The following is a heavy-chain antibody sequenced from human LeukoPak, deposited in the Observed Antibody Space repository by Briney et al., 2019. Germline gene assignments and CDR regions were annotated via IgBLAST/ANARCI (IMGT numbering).Heavy chain of an antibody. D-gene: IGHD3-16*01. Sequence: PGGSLRLSCAASGFTFSSYGMHWVRQAPGKGLEWVAFIRYDGSNKYYADSVKGRFTISRDNSKNTRYLQMNSLRAEDTAVYYCAKGRITAGHETFGYWGQGTLVTVSS. J-gene: IGHJ4*02. CDR1: GFTFSSYG. CDR3: AKGRITAGHETFGY. CDR2: IRYDGSNK. V-gene: IGHV3-30*02.